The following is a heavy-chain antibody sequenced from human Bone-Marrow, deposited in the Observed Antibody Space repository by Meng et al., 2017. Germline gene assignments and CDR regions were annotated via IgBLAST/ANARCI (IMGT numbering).Heavy chain of an antibody. V-gene: IGHV4-34*01. CDR1: GGSFSGYY. Sequence: SETLSLTCAVYGGSFSGYYWSWIRQPPGKGREWIGEINHSGSNNYNPSLKSRLTISVDTSKNQFSLKLSSVTAADTAVYYCAGLTTRRRIFGYNWFDPWGQGTLVTVSS. CDR3: AGLTTRRRIFGYNWFDP. J-gene: IGHJ5*02. CDR2: INHSGSN. D-gene: IGHD2-21*01.